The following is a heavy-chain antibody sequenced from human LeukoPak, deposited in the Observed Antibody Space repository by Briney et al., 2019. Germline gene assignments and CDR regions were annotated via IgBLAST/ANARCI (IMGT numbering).Heavy chain of an antibody. CDR2: IYSGGST. V-gene: IGHV3-66*02. CDR3: ARSPRFAEFNS. D-gene: IGHD3-16*01. CDR1: GFTVSSNY. J-gene: IGHJ4*02. Sequence: GGSLRLSCAASGFTVSSNYMSWFRQAPGKGLARVSAIYSGGSTYYADSVEGRFTISTDNSNNTLYLQMNSPRPEDTAVYYCARSPRFAEFNSWGQGTLVSVSS.